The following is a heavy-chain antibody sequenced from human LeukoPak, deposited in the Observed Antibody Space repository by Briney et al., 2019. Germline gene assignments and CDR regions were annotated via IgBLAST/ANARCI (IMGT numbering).Heavy chain of an antibody. J-gene: IGHJ4*02. CDR1: GYTLTELS. CDR2: FDPEDGET. V-gene: IGHV1-24*01. Sequence: ASVNVSCKVSGYTLTELSMHWVRQAPGKGLEWMGGFDPEDGETIYAQKFQGRVTMTEDTSTDTAYMELSSLRSEDTAVYYCATDQGVTARASLDRYFDYWGQGTLVTVSS. D-gene: IGHD2-21*02. CDR3: ATDQGVTARASLDRYFDY.